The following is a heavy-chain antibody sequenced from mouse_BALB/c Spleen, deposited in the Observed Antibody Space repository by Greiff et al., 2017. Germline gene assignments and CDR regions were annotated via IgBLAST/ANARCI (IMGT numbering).Heavy chain of an antibody. V-gene: IGHV14-3*02. D-gene: IGHD2-14*01. CDR3: ARCEVFQTWFAY. CDR2: IDPANGNT. J-gene: IGHJ3*01. CDR1: GFNFKDTY. Sequence: VQLQQSGAELVKPGASVKLSCTASGFNFKDTYMHWVKQRPEQGLEWIGRIDPANGNTKYDPKFQGKATITADTSSNTTYLQLSSLTSEDTAVYYCARCEVFQTWFAYWGQGTLVTVSA.